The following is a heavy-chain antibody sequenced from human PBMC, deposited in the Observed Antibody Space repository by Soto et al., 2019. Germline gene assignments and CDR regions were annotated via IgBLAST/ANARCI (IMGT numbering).Heavy chain of an antibody. D-gene: IGHD6-19*01. CDR2: ISYDESNK. CDR3: AKESIAVTGYYYYGMDV. CDR1: GFTISTYG. V-gene: IGHV3-30*18. J-gene: IGHJ6*02. Sequence: GSLRLSCAASGFTISTYGMHWVRQAPGKGLERVAVISYDESNKYYGDSVEGRFTISKDNSKNTLYLQLNSLGTEDTAVYYCAKESIAVTGYYYYGMDVWGQGTTVTVSS.